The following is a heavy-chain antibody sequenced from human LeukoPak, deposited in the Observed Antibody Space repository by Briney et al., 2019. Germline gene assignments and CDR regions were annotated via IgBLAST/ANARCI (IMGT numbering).Heavy chain of an antibody. CDR2: IKKDGSEK. CDR3: ARDLSGVTGYTYGRGIDY. Sequence: GGSLRLSCAASAFTFSTYTMSWVRQAPGKGLEWVANIKKDGSEKYYVDSVKGRFTISRDNAKTSLYLQMNSLRAEDTAVYYCARDLSGVTGYTYGRGIDYWGQGTLVTVSS. J-gene: IGHJ4*02. V-gene: IGHV3-7*01. CDR1: AFTFSTYT. D-gene: IGHD5-18*01.